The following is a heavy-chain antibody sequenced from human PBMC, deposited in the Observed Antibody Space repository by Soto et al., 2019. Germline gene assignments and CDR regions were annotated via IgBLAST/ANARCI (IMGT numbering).Heavy chain of an antibody. V-gene: IGHV3-30-3*01. Sequence: PGGSLRLSCAASGFTFSSYAMHWVRQAPGKGLEWVAVISYDGSNKYYADSVKGRFTISRDNSKNTLYLQMNSLRAEDTAVYYCARDGKAASYYYYGMDVWGQGTTVTSP. CDR3: ARDGKAASYYYYGMDV. CDR1: GFTFSSYA. D-gene: IGHD2-15*01. J-gene: IGHJ6*02. CDR2: ISYDGSNK.